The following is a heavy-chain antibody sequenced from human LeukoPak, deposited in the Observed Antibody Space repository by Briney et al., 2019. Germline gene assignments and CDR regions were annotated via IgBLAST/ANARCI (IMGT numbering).Heavy chain of an antibody. CDR1: GYSFTSYG. D-gene: IGHD3-10*01. V-gene: IGHV1-18*01. J-gene: IGHJ4*02. Sequence: GSVKVSCKASGYSFTSYGFTWVRQAPGQGLEWMGWISTYDGNANYAQKLQGRVTMTTDTSTITAYMELRSLRSDDTAVYYCARAPSGFTYGPGDHWGQGTLVTVSS. CDR3: ARAPSGFTYGPGDH. CDR2: ISTYDGNA.